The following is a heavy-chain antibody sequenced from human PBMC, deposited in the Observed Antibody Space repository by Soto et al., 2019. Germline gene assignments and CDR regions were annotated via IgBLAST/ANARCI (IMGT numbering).Heavy chain of an antibody. V-gene: IGHV1-18*01. J-gene: IGHJ6*03. CDR2: ISAYNGNT. D-gene: IGHD6-6*01. CDR3: ARESSSSLDYYYYYMDA. CDR1: GYTFTSYG. Sequence: ASVNVSCKASGYTFTSYGISWVRQAPGQGLEWMGWISAYNGNTNYAQKLQGRVTMTTDTSTSTAYMELRSLRSDDTAVYYCARESSSSLDYYYYYMDAWGKGTTVTVSS.